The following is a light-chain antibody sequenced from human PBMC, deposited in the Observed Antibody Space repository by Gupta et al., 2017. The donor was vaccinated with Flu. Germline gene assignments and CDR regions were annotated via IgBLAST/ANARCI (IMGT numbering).Light chain of an antibody. CDR1: SSNIGEGYD. CDR3: QSYDSSLSDSKV. CDR2: GNN. J-gene: IGLJ3*02. V-gene: IGLV1-40*01. Sequence: TISCTGSSSNIGEGYDVHWYQQLPGAAPNLLIFGNNNRPSGVPARFSGSKSGISASLAITGLQADDEADYYCQSYDSSLSDSKVFGGGTKLTVL.